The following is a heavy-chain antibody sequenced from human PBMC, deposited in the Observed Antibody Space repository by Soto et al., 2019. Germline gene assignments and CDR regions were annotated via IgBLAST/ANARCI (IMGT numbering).Heavy chain of an antibody. CDR1: GYTFTSYG. Sequence: SVKVSCKASGYTFTSYGISWVRQAPGQGLEWMGWISAYNGNTNYAQKLQGRVTMTTDTSTSTAYMELRSLRSDDTAVYYCARDKMVVVTAIRLAGYFDFWGQGTLVTV. CDR3: ARDKMVVVTAIRLAGYFDF. V-gene: IGHV1-18*01. J-gene: IGHJ4*02. CDR2: ISAYNGNT. D-gene: IGHD2-21*02.